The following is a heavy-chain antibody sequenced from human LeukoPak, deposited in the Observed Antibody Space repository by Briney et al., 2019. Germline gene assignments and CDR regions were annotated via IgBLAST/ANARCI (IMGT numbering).Heavy chain of an antibody. CDR3: ARHSERSSWGYYYYYYMDV. J-gene: IGHJ6*03. Sequence: ESSETLSLTCTVSGGSTSSYYWSWIRQPPGKGLEWIGYIYTSGSTNYNPSLKSRVTISVDTSKNQFSLKLSSVTAADTAVYYCARHSERSSWGYYYYYYMDVWGKGTTVTVSS. CDR1: GGSTSSYY. V-gene: IGHV4-4*09. CDR2: IYTSGST. D-gene: IGHD6-13*01.